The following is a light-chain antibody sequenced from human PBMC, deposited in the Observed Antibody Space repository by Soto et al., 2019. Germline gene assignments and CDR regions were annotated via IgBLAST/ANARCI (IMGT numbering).Light chain of an antibody. V-gene: IGKV3-20*01. CDR2: GAS. J-gene: IGKJ2*01. CDR3: QQYGSSPYT. CDR1: QSVSSSY. Sequence: EIVLTQSPGTLSLSPGERASLYCRASQSVSSSYLAWYQQKPGQAPRLLIYGASSRATGIPDRFSGSASGTDFTLTISRLEPEDFAVYYCQQYGSSPYTFVQGTKLEIK.